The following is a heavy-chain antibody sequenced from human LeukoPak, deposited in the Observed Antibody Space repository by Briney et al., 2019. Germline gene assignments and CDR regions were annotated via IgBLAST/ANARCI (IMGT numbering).Heavy chain of an antibody. V-gene: IGHV3-23*01. J-gene: IGHJ4*02. Sequence: PGGSLRLSCAASGFTFCSYAMSWVRQAPGKGLEWVSAISGSGGSTYYADSVKGRFTISRDNSQNTLYLQMNSLRAEDTAVYYCAKVSSSPLGYFDYWGQGTLVTVSS. CDR3: AKVSSSPLGYFDY. D-gene: IGHD3-3*02. CDR2: ISGSGGST. CDR1: GFTFCSYA.